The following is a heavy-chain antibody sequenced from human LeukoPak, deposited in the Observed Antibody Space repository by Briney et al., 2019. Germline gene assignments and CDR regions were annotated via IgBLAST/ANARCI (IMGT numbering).Heavy chain of an antibody. CDR1: GGSISSSSYY. D-gene: IGHD6-19*01. J-gene: IGHJ4*02. CDR2: IYHSGST. V-gene: IGHV4-39*07. Sequence: SETLSLTCTVSGGSISSSSYYWGWIRQPPGKGLEWIGEIYHSGSTYYNPSLKSRVTISVDTSKNQFSLKLSSVTAADTAVYYCARGSSGWYTAATSFDYWGQGTLVTVSS. CDR3: ARGSSGWYTAATSFDY.